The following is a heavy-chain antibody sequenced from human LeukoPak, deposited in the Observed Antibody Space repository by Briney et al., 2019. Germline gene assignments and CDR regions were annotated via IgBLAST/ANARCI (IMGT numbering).Heavy chain of an antibody. CDR1: GGTFSIYA. V-gene: IGHV1-69*01. CDR2: IIPIFGTA. CDR3: AIATVATTRTWGY. D-gene: IGHD4-11*01. Sequence: GASVKVSCKASGGTFSIYAISWVRQAPGQGLEWMGGIIPIFGTANYAQKFQGRVTITADESTSTAYMELSSLRSEDTAVYYCAIATVATTRTWGYWGQGTLVTVSS. J-gene: IGHJ4*02.